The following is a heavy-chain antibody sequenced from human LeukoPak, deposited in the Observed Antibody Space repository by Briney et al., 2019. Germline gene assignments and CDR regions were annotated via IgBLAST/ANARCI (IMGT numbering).Heavy chain of an antibody. V-gene: IGHV1-69*04. CDR3: ARDPGNQPLPWYFDL. D-gene: IGHD2-2*01. Sequence: ASVKVSCKASGGTFSSYAISWVRQAPGQGLEWMGRIIPILGIANYAQKFQGRVTITADKSTSTAYMELSSLRSEDTAVYYCARDPGNQPLPWYFDLWGRGTLVTVSS. CDR2: IIPILGIA. J-gene: IGHJ2*01. CDR1: GGTFSSYA.